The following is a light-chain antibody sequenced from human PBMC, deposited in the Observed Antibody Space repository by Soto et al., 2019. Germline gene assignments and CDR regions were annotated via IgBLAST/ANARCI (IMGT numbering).Light chain of an antibody. Sequence: QSALNQPPSASGTPDQRVTISCSGSTSNIGSYTVNWYQQLPGAAPRLLIYSDNQRPSGVPDRFSGSKSGTSASLAISGLQPEDEADYYCATWDDSLTGLVVFGGGTKLTVL. CDR1: TSNIGSYT. V-gene: IGLV1-44*01. J-gene: IGLJ2*01. CDR3: ATWDDSLTGLVV. CDR2: SDN.